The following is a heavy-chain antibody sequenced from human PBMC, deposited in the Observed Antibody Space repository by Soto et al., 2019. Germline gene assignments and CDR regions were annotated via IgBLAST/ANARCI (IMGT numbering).Heavy chain of an antibody. V-gene: IGHV3-23*01. CDR2: INNSATST. CDR3: AKDRGLVALEYFQY. D-gene: IGHD3-9*01. Sequence: PGGSLRLSCAASGFTFSSYWMHWVRQAPGKGPEWVSPINNSATSTYYADSVKGRFIISRDNSKNTLYLQMNSLRAEDTAVYFCAKDRGLVALEYFQYWGQGTLVTVSS. CDR1: GFTFSSYW. J-gene: IGHJ1*01.